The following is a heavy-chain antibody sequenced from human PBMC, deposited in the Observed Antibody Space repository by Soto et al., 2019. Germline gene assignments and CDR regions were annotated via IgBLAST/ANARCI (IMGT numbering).Heavy chain of an antibody. V-gene: IGHV5-10-1*01. Sequence: XESLKISCKGSGCSFTSYWISWVRQMPGKGLEWMGRIDPSDSYTNYSPSFQGHVTISADKSISTAYLQWSSLKASDTAMYYCARLSKGYCSSTSCFPLSDHWGQGTLVTVSS. J-gene: IGHJ5*02. CDR3: ARLSKGYCSSTSCFPLSDH. D-gene: IGHD2-2*01. CDR1: GCSFTSYW. CDR2: IDPSDSYT.